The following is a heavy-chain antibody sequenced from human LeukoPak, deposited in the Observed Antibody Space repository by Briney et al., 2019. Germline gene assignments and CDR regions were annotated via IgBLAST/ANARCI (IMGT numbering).Heavy chain of an antibody. J-gene: IGHJ6*02. V-gene: IGHV1-8*01. CDR2: MNPNSGNT. Sequence: ASVKVSCKASGYTFTSYDINWVRQATGQGLEWMGWMNPNSGNTGYAQKFQGRVTMTRNTSISTAYMELSSLRSEDTAVYYCARSDGSGSYYLYYYYYGMDVWGQGTTVTVSS. D-gene: IGHD3-10*01. CDR3: ARSDGSGSYYLYYYYYGMDV. CDR1: GYTFTSYD.